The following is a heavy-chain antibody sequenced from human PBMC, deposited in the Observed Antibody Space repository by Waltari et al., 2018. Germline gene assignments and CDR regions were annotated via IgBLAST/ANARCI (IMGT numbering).Heavy chain of an antibody. D-gene: IGHD3-10*01. Sequence: QVQLQQWGAGLLKPSETLSLTCAVYGGSFSGYYWSWIRQPPGKGLEWIGEINHSGSTNYHPSLKSRFTISVDPSKNLFSLKLRSVTAADTAVYYCARSSGSGSYYPYWGQGTLVTVSS. CDR2: INHSGST. CDR1: GGSFSGYY. J-gene: IGHJ4*02. CDR3: ARSSGSGSYYPY. V-gene: IGHV4-34*01.